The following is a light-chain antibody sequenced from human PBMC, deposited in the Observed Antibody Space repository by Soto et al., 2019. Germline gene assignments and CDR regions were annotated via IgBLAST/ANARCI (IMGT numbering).Light chain of an antibody. V-gene: IGKV1-5*01. CDR2: DAS. CDR3: QQYNSYSPWT. CDR1: QSISSW. J-gene: IGKJ1*01. Sequence: DIQMTQSPSTLSASVGDRVTITCRASQSISSWLAWYRQKPGKAPKLLIYDASSWESGVPSRFSGSGSGTEFTLTISSLQPDDFATYYCQQYNSYSPWTFGQGTKVDIK.